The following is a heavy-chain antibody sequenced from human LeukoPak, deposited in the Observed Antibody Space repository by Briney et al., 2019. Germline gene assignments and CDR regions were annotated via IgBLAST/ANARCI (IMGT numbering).Heavy chain of an antibody. D-gene: IGHD4-17*01. J-gene: IGHJ3*02. V-gene: IGHV1-2*06. Sequence: AASVKASCKASGYTFTGYYMHWVRQAPGQGLEWMGRINPNSGGTNYAQKFQGRVAMTRDTSISTAYMELSRLRSDDTAVYYCARSTVTHDAFDIWGQGTMVTVSS. CDR1: GYTFTGYY. CDR2: INPNSGGT. CDR3: ARSTVTHDAFDI.